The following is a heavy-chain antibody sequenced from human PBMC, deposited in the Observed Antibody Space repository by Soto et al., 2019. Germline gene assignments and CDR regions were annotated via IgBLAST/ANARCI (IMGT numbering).Heavy chain of an antibody. D-gene: IGHD6-13*01. V-gene: IGHV1-18*01. CDR3: VKDVFSSSWPARDD. CDR1: GYTFTRNG. J-gene: IGHJ6*02. CDR2: ISPNSGNT. Sequence: QVHLVQSGAEVKKPGASVNVSCKTSGYTFTRNGISWVRQAPGQGLEWMGWISPNSGNTRYAQKLQDRAIMTTDTPTCTAYMELSSLRSDANAVENCVKDVFSSSWPARDDWGPGTTVTVSS.